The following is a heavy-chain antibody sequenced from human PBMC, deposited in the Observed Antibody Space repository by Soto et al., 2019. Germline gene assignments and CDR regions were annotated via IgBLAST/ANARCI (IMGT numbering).Heavy chain of an antibody. Sequence: RLSAALSLTCSWSPGSMRTYYWTWIRQSPGKGLEWIGQISHTGRTKYNPSLESRVTISVDTSRKQFSLKLSSVTAADTALYYCARDDTTGLFDFWGQGTLVTVSS. CDR3: ARDDTTGLFDF. CDR1: PGSMRTYY. J-gene: IGHJ4*02. CDR2: ISHTGRT. D-gene: IGHD4-17*01. V-gene: IGHV4-59*01.